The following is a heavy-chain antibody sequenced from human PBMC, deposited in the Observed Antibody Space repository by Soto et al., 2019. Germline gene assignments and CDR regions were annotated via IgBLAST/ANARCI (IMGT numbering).Heavy chain of an antibody. D-gene: IGHD3-22*01. J-gene: IGHJ6*02. CDR1: GYTVTSYY. CDR2: INPSGGST. V-gene: IGHV1-46*01. Sequence: GASVKVSCKASGYTVTSYYMHWVRQAPGQGLEWMGIINPSGGSTSYAQKFQGRVTMTRDTSTSTVYMELSSLRSEDTAVYYCARMAGYDSSGYYYYYGMDVWGQGTTVTVSS. CDR3: ARMAGYDSSGYYYYYGMDV.